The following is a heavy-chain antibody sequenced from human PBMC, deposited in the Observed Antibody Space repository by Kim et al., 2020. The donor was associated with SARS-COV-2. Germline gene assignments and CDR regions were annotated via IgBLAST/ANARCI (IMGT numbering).Heavy chain of an antibody. V-gene: IGHV3-21*01. D-gene: IGHD2-2*01. CDR1: GFTFSRFT. J-gene: IGHJ6*02. CDR3: AKDRGCYSSTNCNPQGEYYFYYGMDV. CDR2: ISSSNGYI. Sequence: GGSLRLSCAASGFTFSRFTMSWVRQAPGKGLEWVSSISSSNGYIYYADSVKGRFTITRDNAKKSLDLQMNSLRAEDTAVYYCAKDRGCYSSTNCNPQGEYYFYYGMDVWGQGTTVTVSS.